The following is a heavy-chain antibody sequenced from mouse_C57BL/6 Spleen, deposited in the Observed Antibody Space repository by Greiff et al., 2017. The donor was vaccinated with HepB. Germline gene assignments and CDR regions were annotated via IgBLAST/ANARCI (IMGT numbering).Heavy chain of an antibody. Sequence: VQLLQSGAELMKPGASVKLSCMATGYTFTGYWIAWVKQRPGHGLEWIGEILPGSGSTNYNEKFKGKATFTADTSSNTAYMQLSSLTTETSAVYYCAREGNYGYFDVWGTGTTVTVSS. J-gene: IGHJ1*03. CDR3: AREGNYGYFDV. V-gene: IGHV1-9*01. CDR1: GYTFTGYW. D-gene: IGHD2-1*01. CDR2: ILPGSGST.